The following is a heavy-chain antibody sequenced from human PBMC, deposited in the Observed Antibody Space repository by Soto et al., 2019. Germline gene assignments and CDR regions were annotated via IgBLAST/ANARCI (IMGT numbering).Heavy chain of an antibody. J-gene: IGHJ6*02. CDR3: ASATITMIRGVTYYNYGMDV. Sequence: ASVKVSCKASGYTFTSYSVSWVRQAPGQGLEWMGWISGYNGNTNYAQELQGRVSMTIDTSTSTAYMDLRSLRSDDTAVYYCASATITMIRGVTYYNYGMDVWGQGTTGTVSS. CDR2: ISGYNGNT. V-gene: IGHV1-18*04. D-gene: IGHD3-10*01. CDR1: GYTFTSYS.